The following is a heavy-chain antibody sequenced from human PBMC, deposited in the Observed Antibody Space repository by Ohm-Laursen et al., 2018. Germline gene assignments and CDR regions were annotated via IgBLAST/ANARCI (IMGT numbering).Heavy chain of an antibody. D-gene: IGHD3-16*02. Sequence: AALLISCKGSGFSFTSYWIGWVRQMPGKGLGWMGIIYPGDSDTRYSPSFQGQVSISAYKSISTASLQWSSLKASDSAMYYCASSSGLSPLGPNAFDIWGQGQWSPSLQ. V-gene: IGHV5-51*01. J-gene: IGHJ3*02. CDR2: IYPGDSDT. CDR1: GFSFTSYW. CDR3: ASSSGLSPLGPNAFDI.